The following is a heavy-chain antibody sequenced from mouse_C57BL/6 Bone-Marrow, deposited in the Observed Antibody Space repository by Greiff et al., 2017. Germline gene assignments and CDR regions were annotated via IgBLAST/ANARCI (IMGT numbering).Heavy chain of an antibody. J-gene: IGHJ4*01. V-gene: IGHV1-80*01. CDR1: GYAFSSYW. CDR3: ACDGYWYYAMDY. CDR2: IYPGDGDT. D-gene: IGHD2-3*01. Sequence: QVQLQQSGAELVKPGASVKISCKASGYAFSSYWMNWVKQRPGKGLAWIGQIYPGDGDTNYNGKFKGKATLTADKSSSTAYMQLGSLTSEDSAVYFCACDGYWYYAMDYWGQGTSVTVSS.